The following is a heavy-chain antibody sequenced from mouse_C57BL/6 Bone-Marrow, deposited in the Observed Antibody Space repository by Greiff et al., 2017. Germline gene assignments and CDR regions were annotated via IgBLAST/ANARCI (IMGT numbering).Heavy chain of an antibody. J-gene: IGHJ3*01. CDR2: IHPSDSDT. V-gene: IGHV1-74*01. D-gene: IGHD2-12*01. CDR1: GYTFTSYW. Sequence: QVQLQQPGAELVKPGASVTVSCKASGYTFTSYWMHWVKQSPGQGLEWIGRIHPSDSDTNYDQKFTGKATLTVDTSSSTSYMQLSSQAAEDSAVYYGERDSYYVFAYWGQGTPVTVSA. CDR3: ERDSYYVFAY.